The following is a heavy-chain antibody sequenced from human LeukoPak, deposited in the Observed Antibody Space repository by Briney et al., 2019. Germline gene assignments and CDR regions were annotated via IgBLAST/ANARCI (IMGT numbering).Heavy chain of an antibody. Sequence: GGSLRLSCVASGFTFSNDAMTWVRQAPGKGLEWVSAISGSGGSTSYAVSVKARFTISRDNSKNTLFLQMNSLRAEDTAVYYCAKDAERVAVTGHLDYWGQGTLVTVSS. J-gene: IGHJ4*02. CDR2: ISGSGGST. CDR1: GFTFSNDA. D-gene: IGHD6-19*01. CDR3: AKDAERVAVTGHLDY. V-gene: IGHV3-23*01.